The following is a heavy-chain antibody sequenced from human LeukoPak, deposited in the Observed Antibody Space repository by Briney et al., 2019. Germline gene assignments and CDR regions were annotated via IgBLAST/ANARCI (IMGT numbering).Heavy chain of an antibody. CDR2: IKHDGSEK. D-gene: IGHD3-22*01. J-gene: IGHJ4*02. CDR3: ARDYPYYSDTSILDRFDY. V-gene: IGHV3-7*05. CDR1: GFTFSSSW. Sequence: PGGSLRLSCAASGFTFSSSWMSWVRQAPGKGLEWVANIKHDGSEKYYVDSVKGRFTISRDNAKNSLYLQMNSLRAEDTAVYYCARDYPYYSDTSILDRFDYWGQGTLVTVSS.